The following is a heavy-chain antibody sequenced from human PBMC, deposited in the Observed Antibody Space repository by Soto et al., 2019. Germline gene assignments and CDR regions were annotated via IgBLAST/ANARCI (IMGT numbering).Heavy chain of an antibody. CDR3: ARDPSSSYAFDI. Sequence: GGSLRLSCAASGFTFSSYGMHWVRQAPGKGLEWVAVIWYDGSNKYYADSVKGRFTISRDNSKNTLYLQMNSLRADDTAVYYCARDPSSSYAFDIWGQGTMVTVSS. J-gene: IGHJ3*02. CDR2: IWYDGSNK. CDR1: GFTFSSYG. D-gene: IGHD6-6*01. V-gene: IGHV3-33*08.